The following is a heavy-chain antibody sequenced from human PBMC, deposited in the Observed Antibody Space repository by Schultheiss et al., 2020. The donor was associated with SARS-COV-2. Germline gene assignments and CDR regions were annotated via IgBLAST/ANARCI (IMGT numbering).Heavy chain of an antibody. Sequence: GGSLRLSCAASGFTVSSNYMSWVRQAPGKGLEWVSVIYSGGSTYYADSVKGRFTISRDNAKNSLYLQMNSLRAEDTAVYYCARDWGGSYYYDSSGLSPWGQGTLVTVSS. V-gene: IGHV3-53*01. CDR2: IYSGGST. CDR3: ARDWGGSYYYDSSGLSP. CDR1: GFTVSSNY. D-gene: IGHD3-22*01. J-gene: IGHJ5*02.